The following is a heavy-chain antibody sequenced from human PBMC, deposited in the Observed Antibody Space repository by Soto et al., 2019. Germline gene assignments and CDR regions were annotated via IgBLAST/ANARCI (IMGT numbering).Heavy chain of an antibody. Sequence: QVQLVQSGAEVKKPGASVKVSCKAAGYTFTIYGISWVRQAPGQGLEWMGWISGYNGNTDYAQNLQDRVPLTTDASTSSVYLELRSLRSDDTAVYYCARVDYYDSSGYYGYWGPGTLITVSS. CDR2: ISGYNGNT. CDR1: GYTFTIYG. J-gene: IGHJ4*02. D-gene: IGHD3-22*01. V-gene: IGHV1-18*04. CDR3: ARVDYYDSSGYYGY.